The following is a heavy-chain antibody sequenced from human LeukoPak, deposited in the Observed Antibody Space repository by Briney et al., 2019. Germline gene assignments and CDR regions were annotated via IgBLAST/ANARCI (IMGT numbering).Heavy chain of an antibody. J-gene: IGHJ4*02. Sequence: ETLSLTCTVSGGSISSYYWSWVRQAPGKGLEWASAISGSGVSAYYADSVKGRFTISRDNSKNTLYLQMNSLRAEDTAVYYCAKAPYCGGDCYNFDSWGQGTLVTVSS. V-gene: IGHV3-23*01. CDR2: ISGSGVSA. CDR1: GGSISSYY. D-gene: IGHD2-21*02. CDR3: AKAPYCGGDCYNFDS.